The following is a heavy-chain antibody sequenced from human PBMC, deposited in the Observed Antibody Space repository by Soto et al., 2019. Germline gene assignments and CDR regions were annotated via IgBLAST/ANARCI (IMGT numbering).Heavy chain of an antibody. V-gene: IGHV3-21*01. CDR2: ISSSSSYI. CDR3: ARDPTSSWSRGPIDY. Sequence: EVQLVESGGGLVKPGGSLSLSCEASGFTFSSYSMNWVRQAPGKGLEWVSSISSSSSYIYYADSVKGRFTISRDNAKNSLYLQMNSLRAEDTAVYYCARDPTSSWSRGPIDYWGQGTLVTVSS. CDR1: GFTFSSYS. J-gene: IGHJ4*02. D-gene: IGHD6-13*01.